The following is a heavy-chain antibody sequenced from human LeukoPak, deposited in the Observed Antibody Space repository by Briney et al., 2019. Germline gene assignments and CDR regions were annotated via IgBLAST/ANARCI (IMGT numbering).Heavy chain of an antibody. D-gene: IGHD4-17*01. Sequence: PGGSLRLSCAASGFTFSSYSMNWVRQAPGKGLEWVSSISSSSSYIYYADSVKGRFTVSRDNSKNTVSLQMNSLRAEDTAVYYCAKGAATTVTSFGYWGQGTLVTVSS. CDR1: GFTFSSYS. V-gene: IGHV3-21*04. CDR2: ISSSSSYI. CDR3: AKGAATTVTSFGY. J-gene: IGHJ4*02.